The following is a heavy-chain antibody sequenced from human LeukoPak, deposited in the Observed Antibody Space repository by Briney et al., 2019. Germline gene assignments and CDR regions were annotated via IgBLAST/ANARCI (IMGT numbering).Heavy chain of an antibody. J-gene: IGHJ4*02. CDR1: GFTFYTCW. CDR2: ISEDGSAK. CDR3: ARDTYRFNDY. V-gene: IGHV3-7*01. Sequence: GGSLRLSCAASGFTFYTCWMSWVRQAPGKGLEWVASISEDGSAKYYVDSVQGRFTISRDNARNSLYLQMNSLRAEDTAVYYCARDTYRFNDYWGQGTLVTASS.